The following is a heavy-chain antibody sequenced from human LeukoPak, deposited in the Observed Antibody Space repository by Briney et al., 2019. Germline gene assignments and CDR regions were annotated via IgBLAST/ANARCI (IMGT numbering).Heavy chain of an antibody. J-gene: IGHJ6*03. CDR3: AREPSVAPGLDMDV. V-gene: IGHV3-48*01. CDR2: ISSSSSTI. CDR1: GFTFSSYS. D-gene: IGHD5-12*01. Sequence: PGGSLRLSCASSGFTFSSYSMNWLRQAPAKGLEGVSYISSSSSTIYYADSVKGRFTISRDNAKNSLYLQMNSLRAEDTAVYYCAREPSVAPGLDMDVWGKGTTVTISS.